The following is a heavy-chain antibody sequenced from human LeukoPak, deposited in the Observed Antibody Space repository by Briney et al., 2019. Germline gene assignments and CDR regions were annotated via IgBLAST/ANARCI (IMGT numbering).Heavy chain of an antibody. CDR2: INPNSGGT. J-gene: IGHJ6*03. V-gene: IGHV1-2*02. CDR3: ARVEVVAAGPSYYMDV. D-gene: IGHD2-15*01. CDR1: GYTFTGYY. Sequence: ASVKVSCKASGYTFTGYYMHWVRQAPGQGLEWMGWINPNSGGTNYAQKFQGRVTMTRDTSISTAYMELSRLRSDDTAVYYCARVEVVAAGPSYYMDVWGKGTTVTVSS.